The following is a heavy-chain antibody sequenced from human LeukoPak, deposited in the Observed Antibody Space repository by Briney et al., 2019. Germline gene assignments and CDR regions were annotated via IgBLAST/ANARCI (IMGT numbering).Heavy chain of an antibody. Sequence: GESLKISCQDSGYTFIDYWIGWVRQVPGKGLEWMGIIFPADSDTKYSQSFQGQVTISGDRSTSTAYLQWSSLKALDTAVYYCARHGLEGCTGGRCFQSFLYYGMDVWGQGTAVTVSS. CDR3: ARHGLEGCTGGRCFQSFLYYGMDV. V-gene: IGHV5-51*01. CDR2: IFPADSDT. J-gene: IGHJ6*02. D-gene: IGHD2-8*02. CDR1: GYTFIDYW.